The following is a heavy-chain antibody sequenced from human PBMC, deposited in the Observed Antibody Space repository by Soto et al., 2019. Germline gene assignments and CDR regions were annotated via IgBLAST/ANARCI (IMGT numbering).Heavy chain of an antibody. Sequence: SETLSLTCTVSGGSISTSSWNWIRQAPGKGLEWIGCVYYTGNTNYNPSLKSRVTMSLDTSKNQFSLKLSSVTAADTAVYYCAREGGLRTDWGQGTPVTVSS. D-gene: IGHD2-21*02. CDR2: VYYTGNT. J-gene: IGHJ4*02. CDR3: AREGGLRTD. CDR1: GGSISTSS. V-gene: IGHV4-59*12.